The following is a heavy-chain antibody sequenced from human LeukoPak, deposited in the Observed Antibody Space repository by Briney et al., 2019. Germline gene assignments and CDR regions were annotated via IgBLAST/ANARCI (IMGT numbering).Heavy chain of an antibody. Sequence: GGSLRLSCAVSGFTFSNYPMNWVRQAPGKGLEWVSVIYRDGSTYYADSVKGRFTISRDNSKNTLYLQMNSLRAEDTAVYYCARLSVTTWYYFDYWAQGTLVTVSS. V-gene: IGHV3-66*01. CDR3: ARLSVTTWYYFDY. CDR2: IYRDGST. J-gene: IGHJ4*02. D-gene: IGHD4-17*01. CDR1: GFTFSNYP.